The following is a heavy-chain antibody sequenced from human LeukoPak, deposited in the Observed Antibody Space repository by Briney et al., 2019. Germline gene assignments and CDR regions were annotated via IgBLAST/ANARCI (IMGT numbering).Heavy chain of an antibody. CDR1: GFTFSSYS. CDR2: ISRSRTTI. J-gene: IGHJ4*02. D-gene: IGHD6-13*01. V-gene: IGHV3-48*02. Sequence: GGSLRLSCAASGFTFSSYSFNWVRQAPGKGLEWVSYISRSRTTIYYADSVQGRFTISRDNAKNSVYLQMNSLRDDDTAVYYWARDQGGSSWFDYWGQGALVSVSS. CDR3: ARDQGGSSWFDY.